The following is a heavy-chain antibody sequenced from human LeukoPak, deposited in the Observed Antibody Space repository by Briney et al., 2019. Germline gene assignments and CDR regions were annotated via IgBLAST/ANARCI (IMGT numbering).Heavy chain of an antibody. D-gene: IGHD3-16*02. CDR3: ARITSYDYVWGSYRQDWFDP. J-gene: IGHJ5*02. CDR1: GYSISSGYY. Sequence: PPETLSLTCAVSGYSISSGYYWGWIRQPPGKGLEWIGSIYHSGSTYYNPSLKSRVTISVDTSKNQFSLKLSSVTAADTAVYYCARITSYDYVWGSYRQDWFDPWGQGTLVTVSS. V-gene: IGHV4-38-2*01. CDR2: IYHSGST.